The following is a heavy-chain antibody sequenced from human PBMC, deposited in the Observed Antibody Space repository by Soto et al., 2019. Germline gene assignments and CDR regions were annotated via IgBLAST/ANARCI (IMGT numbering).Heavy chain of an antibody. Sequence: EVQLLESGGGFVQPGGSLRLSCAASGFTFSNYAMTWVRQAPEKGLEWVSVITGSGGGTYFVDSVKGRFTISRDKSPNTVYLPMNSMRAEDKAVYYCAKRRLTAAGVDYWGQGTLVTVSS. CDR2: ITGSGGGT. CDR1: GFTFSNYA. D-gene: IGHD6-13*01. CDR3: AKRRLTAAGVDY. J-gene: IGHJ4*02. V-gene: IGHV3-23*01.